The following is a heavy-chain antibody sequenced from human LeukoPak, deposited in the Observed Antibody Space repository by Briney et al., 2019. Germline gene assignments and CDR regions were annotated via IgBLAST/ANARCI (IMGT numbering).Heavy chain of an antibody. CDR2: IYYNGRS. Sequence: SETLSLTCTVSGDFITNSNFSWAWLRHPTGKGLEWIGSIYYNGRSYNNPSLKSRVTTSVDTSKNQFSLRLSSVTAADTAIYYCARLTYYYDRSGYYTRGAFDIWGQGKSVTVSS. J-gene: IGHJ3*02. CDR1: GDFITNSNFS. CDR3: ARLTYYYDRSGYYTRGAFDI. V-gene: IGHV4-39*01. D-gene: IGHD3-22*01.